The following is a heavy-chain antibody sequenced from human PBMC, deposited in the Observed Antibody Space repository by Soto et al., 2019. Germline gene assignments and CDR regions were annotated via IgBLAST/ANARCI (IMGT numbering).Heavy chain of an antibody. D-gene: IGHD3-22*01. CDR3: ARQEYYYDSSGYLIDY. CDR2: IYYSGST. J-gene: IGHJ4*02. Sequence: SETLSLTCTVSGGSISSSSYYWGWIRQPPGEGLEWIGSIYYSGSTYYNPSLKSRVTISVDTSKNQFSLKLSSVTAADTAVYYCARQEYYYDSSGYLIDYWGQGTLVTVSS. CDR1: GGSISSSSYY. V-gene: IGHV4-39*01.